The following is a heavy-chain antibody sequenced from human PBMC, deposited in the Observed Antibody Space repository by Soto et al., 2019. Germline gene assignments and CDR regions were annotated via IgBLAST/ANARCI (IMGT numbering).Heavy chain of an antibody. CDR2: IYYSGST. CDR1: GGSISSYY. D-gene: IGHD3-10*01. CDR3: AGGYYGSGRGSTFPKY. J-gene: IGHJ4*02. V-gene: IGHV4-59*01. Sequence: SETLSLTCTVSGGSISSYYWSWIRQPPGKGLEWIGYIYYSGSTNYNPSLKSRVTISVDTSKNQFSLKLSSVTAADTAVYYCAGGYYGSGRGSTFPKYWGQGTLVTVSS.